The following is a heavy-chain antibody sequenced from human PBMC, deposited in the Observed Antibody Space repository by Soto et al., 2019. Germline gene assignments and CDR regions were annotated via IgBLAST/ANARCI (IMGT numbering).Heavy chain of an antibody. CDR1: GGSISSYY. CDR3: ARELLWFGELSSWFDP. Sequence: SATLSLTCTVSGGSISSYYWSWIRQPPGKGLEWIGYIYYSGSTNYNPSLKSRVTISVDTSKNQFSLKLSSVTAADTAVYYCARELLWFGELSSWFDPWGQGTLVTVS. V-gene: IGHV4-59*01. CDR2: IYYSGST. J-gene: IGHJ5*02. D-gene: IGHD3-10*01.